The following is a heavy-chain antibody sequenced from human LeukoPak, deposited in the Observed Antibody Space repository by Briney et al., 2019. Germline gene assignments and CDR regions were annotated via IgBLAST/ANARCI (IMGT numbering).Heavy chain of an antibody. V-gene: IGHV3-30*04. CDR1: GFTFSSYA. CDR3: ARDSSSHAFDI. D-gene: IGHD6-13*01. CDR2: ISYDGSNK. Sequence: GGSLRLSCAASGFTFSSYAMHWVRQAPGKGLEWVAVISYDGSNKYYADSVKGRFTISRDNSKNTLYLQMNGLRAEDTAVYYCARDSSSHAFDIWGQGTIVTVSS. J-gene: IGHJ3*02.